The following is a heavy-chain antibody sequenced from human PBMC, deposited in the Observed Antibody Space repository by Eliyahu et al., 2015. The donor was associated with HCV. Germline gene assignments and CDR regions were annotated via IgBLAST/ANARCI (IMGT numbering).Heavy chain of an antibody. J-gene: IGHJ5*02. CDR2: LRSKVYGGTT. V-gene: IGHV3-49*05. Sequence: EVQLVESGGGLVKPGRSLRLTCTASGFSIDDYGMSWFRQAPGKGLEWVGFLRSKVYGGTTEYAASVKGRFTISRDDSKSVGYLQLNSLKTEDTAVYYCTRLTFVPWGQGTLVTVSS. D-gene: IGHD2/OR15-2a*01. CDR1: GFSIDDYG. CDR3: TRLTFVP.